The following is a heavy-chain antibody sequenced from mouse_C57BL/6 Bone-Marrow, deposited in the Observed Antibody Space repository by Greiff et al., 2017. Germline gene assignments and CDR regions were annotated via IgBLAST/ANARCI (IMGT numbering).Heavy chain of an antibody. D-gene: IGHD4-1*01. CDR2: ISSGGSYT. CDR1: GFTFSSYG. CDR3: ASHRTGTYFDV. Sequence: EVQGVESGGDLVKPGGSLKLSCAASGFTFSSYGMSWVRQTPDKGLEWVGTISSGGSYTYYPDRVKGRCTISRDNAKNTLYLQMSTLTSEDTAVYDFASHRTGTYFDVWGTGTTVTVSS. V-gene: IGHV5-6*01. J-gene: IGHJ1*03.